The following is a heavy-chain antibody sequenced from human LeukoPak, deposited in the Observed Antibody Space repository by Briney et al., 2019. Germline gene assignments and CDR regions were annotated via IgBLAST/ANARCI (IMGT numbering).Heavy chain of an antibody. D-gene: IGHD3-3*01. CDR3: AKDRSSWYYPFDS. CDR1: GFTFSSHA. J-gene: IGHJ4*02. Sequence: PGGSLRLSCGASGFTFSSHAMHWVRQAPGKGLEWVSVVSGGGHNTYYADSVKGRFTMSRDNSKRTVYLQMNSLRAEDTAVYYCAKDRSSWYYPFDSWGQGTLVTVSS. CDR2: VSGGGHNT. V-gene: IGHV3-23*01.